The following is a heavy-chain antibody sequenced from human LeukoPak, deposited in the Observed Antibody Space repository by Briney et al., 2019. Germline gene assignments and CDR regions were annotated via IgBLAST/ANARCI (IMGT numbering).Heavy chain of an antibody. CDR2: ISYDGSNK. D-gene: IGHD3/OR15-3a*01. CDR1: GFTFSSYA. J-gene: IGHJ4*02. V-gene: IGHV3-30*04. Sequence: GGSLRLSCAASGFTFSSYAMHWVRQAPGKGLEWVAVISYDGSNKYYADSVRGRFTISRDNSKNTLYLQMNSLRAEDTAVYYCARDANQYSRETTTYDLGFDYWGQGTLVTVSS. CDR3: ARDANQYSRETTTYDLGFDY.